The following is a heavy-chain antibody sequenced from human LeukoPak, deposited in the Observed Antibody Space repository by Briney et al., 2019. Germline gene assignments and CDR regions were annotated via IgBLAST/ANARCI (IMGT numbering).Heavy chain of an antibody. Sequence: PGGSLRLSCAAFGFTFSSYAMHWVRQAPGKGLEWVAVISYDGSNKYYADSVKGRFTISRDNSKNTLYLQMNSLRAEDTAVYYCARYSSKIGYDFWSGYLDYWGQGTLVTVSS. V-gene: IGHV3-30-3*01. CDR3: ARYSSKIGYDFWSGYLDY. J-gene: IGHJ4*02. CDR2: ISYDGSNK. D-gene: IGHD3-3*01. CDR1: GFTFSSYA.